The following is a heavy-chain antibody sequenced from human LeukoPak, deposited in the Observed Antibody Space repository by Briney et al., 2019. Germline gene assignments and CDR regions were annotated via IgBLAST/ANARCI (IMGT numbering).Heavy chain of an antibody. V-gene: IGHV4-39*01. CDR3: ARVEMATITGGWFDP. CDR2: IYYSGST. CDR1: GGSISSGSYY. J-gene: IGHJ5*02. D-gene: IGHD5-24*01. Sequence: PSETLSLTCTVSGGSISSGSYYWGWLRQPPGRGLEWIGSIYYSGSTYYNPSLKSRVTISVDTSKNQFSLKLSSVTAADTAVYYCARVEMATITGGWFDPWGQGTLVTVSS.